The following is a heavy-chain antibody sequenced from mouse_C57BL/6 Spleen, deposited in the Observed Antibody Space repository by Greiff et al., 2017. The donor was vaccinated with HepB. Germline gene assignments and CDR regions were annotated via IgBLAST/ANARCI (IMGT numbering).Heavy chain of an antibody. CDR3: ARSGYIGFDH. V-gene: IGHV1-69*01. CDR1: GYTFTSYW. Sequence: QVQLQQPGAELVMPGASVKLSCKASGYTFTSYWMHWVKQRPGQGLEWIGEIDPSDSYTNYNQKFKGKSTLTVDKSSSTAYMQLSSLTSEDSAVYYCARSGYIGFDHWGQGTTLTVSS. CDR2: IDPSDSYT. D-gene: IGHD1-3*01. J-gene: IGHJ2*01.